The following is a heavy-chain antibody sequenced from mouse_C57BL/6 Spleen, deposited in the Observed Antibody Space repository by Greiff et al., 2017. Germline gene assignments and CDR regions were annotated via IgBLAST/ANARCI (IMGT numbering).Heavy chain of an antibody. CDR3: TTGDTVVAHWYFDV. V-gene: IGHV14-4*01. CDR1: GFNIKDDY. D-gene: IGHD1-1*01. J-gene: IGHJ1*03. CDR2: IDPENGDT. Sequence: VQLQQSGAELVRPGASVKLSCTASGFNIKDDYMHWVKQRPEQGLEWIGWIDPENGDTEYASKFQGKATITADTSSNTAYLQLSSLTSEDTAVYYFTTGDTVVAHWYFDVWGTGTTVTVSS.